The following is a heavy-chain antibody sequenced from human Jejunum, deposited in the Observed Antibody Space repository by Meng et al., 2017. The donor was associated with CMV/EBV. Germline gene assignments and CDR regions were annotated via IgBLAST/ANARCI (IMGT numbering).Heavy chain of an antibody. D-gene: IGHD1-26*01. CDR3: ARDGSYKLDY. CDR1: GFTFSSYW. V-gene: IGHV3-74*01. CDR2: LTTDGTT. J-gene: IGHJ4*02. Sequence: SSSASGFTFSSYWMHWVRQVPGKGLVWVSRLTTDGTTVYAVSVKGRFTISRDDATSTLYLQMNSLRAEDTAVYYCARDGSYKLDYWGQGTLVTVSS.